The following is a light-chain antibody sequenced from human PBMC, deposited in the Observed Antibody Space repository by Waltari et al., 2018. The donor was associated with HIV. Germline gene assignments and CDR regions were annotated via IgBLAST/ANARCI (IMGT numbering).Light chain of an antibody. J-gene: IGKJ1*01. CDR2: GAS. CDR3: QQYNSWPPAWT. Sequence: EIVMTQSPATLSVSPGDRATLSCRASQSVSSNLAWYQQRPGQAPRLLIFGASTRATGIPARFSGSGSGTEFSLTISSLQSEDVAVYYCQQYNSWPPAWTFGQGTNVEIK. CDR1: QSVSSN. V-gene: IGKV3-15*01.